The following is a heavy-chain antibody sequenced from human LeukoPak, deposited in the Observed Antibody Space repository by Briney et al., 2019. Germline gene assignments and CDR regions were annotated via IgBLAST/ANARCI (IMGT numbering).Heavy chain of an antibody. Sequence: GGSLRLSCAASGFTFSSCGMHWVRQAPGKVLEWVAFIRYDGSNKYYADSVKGRFTISRDNSKNTLYLQMNSLRAEDTAVYYCAKDGAGAYSSSTLSRPVFYYYYMDVWGKGTTVTVSS. D-gene: IGHD6-6*01. CDR2: IRYDGSNK. CDR1: GFTFSSCG. V-gene: IGHV3-30*02. CDR3: AKDGAGAYSSSTLSRPVFYYYYMDV. J-gene: IGHJ6*03.